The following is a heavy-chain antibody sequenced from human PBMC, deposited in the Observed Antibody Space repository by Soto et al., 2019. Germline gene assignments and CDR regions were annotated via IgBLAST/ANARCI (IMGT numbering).Heavy chain of an antibody. CDR1: GYNFGSYA. V-gene: IGHV3-23*01. Sequence: DVHLLESGGGLVQPGGSLRLSCVASGYNFGSYAMMWVRQAPGKGLEWISTIGGGGIGSYYADSVKGRFTISRDNSKNTMFLQMNSRRAEDTGVYYCAKDPRLELRGVDSWGQGTQVTVSS. CDR3: AKDPRLELRGVDS. D-gene: IGHD1-7*01. J-gene: IGHJ4*02. CDR2: IGGGGIGS.